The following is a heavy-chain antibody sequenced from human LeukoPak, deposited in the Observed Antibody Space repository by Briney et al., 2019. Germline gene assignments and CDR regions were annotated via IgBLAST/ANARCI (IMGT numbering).Heavy chain of an antibody. J-gene: IGHJ4*02. CDR2: IYYSGST. CDR3: ARGEGYCSSTSCYALLDY. Sequence: PSETLCLTCTVSGGSISSYYWSWIRQPPGKGLEWIGYIYYSGSTNYNPSLKSRVTISVDTSKNQFSLKLSSVTAADTAVYYCARGEGYCSSTSCYALLDYWGQGTLVTVSS. CDR1: GGSISSYY. V-gene: IGHV4-59*01. D-gene: IGHD2-2*01.